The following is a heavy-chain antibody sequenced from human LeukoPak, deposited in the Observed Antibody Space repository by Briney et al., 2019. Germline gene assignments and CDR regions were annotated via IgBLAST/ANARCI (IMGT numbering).Heavy chain of an antibody. Sequence: APVKVSCKASGYTFTSYSINWVRQAPGQGLEWMGWIDSKTGNPTYAQGFTGRFVFSLDTSVTTAYLQISSLKAEDTAVYYCARDVGYYDSSGYYLGWFDPWGQGTLVTVSS. D-gene: IGHD3-22*01. J-gene: IGHJ5*02. CDR2: IDSKTGNP. CDR1: GYTFTSYS. CDR3: ARDVGYYDSSGYYLGWFDP. V-gene: IGHV7-4-1*02.